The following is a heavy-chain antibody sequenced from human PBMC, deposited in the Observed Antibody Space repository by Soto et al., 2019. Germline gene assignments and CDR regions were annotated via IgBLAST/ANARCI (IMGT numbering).Heavy chain of an antibody. D-gene: IGHD4-4*01. CDR1: GFTFSSYG. J-gene: IGHJ6*03. CDR3: ARDTGPLYMDV. Sequence: LRLSCAASGFTFSSYGMHWVRQAPGKGLEWVAVIWYDGSNKYYADSVKGRFTISRDNSKNTLYLQMNSLRAEDTAVYYCARDTGPLYMDVWGKGTTVTVSS. CDR2: IWYDGSNK. V-gene: IGHV3-33*01.